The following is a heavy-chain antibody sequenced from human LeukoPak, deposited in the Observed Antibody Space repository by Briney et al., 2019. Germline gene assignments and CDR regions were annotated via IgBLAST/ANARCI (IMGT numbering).Heavy chain of an antibody. D-gene: IGHD1-26*01. CDR1: GFTVSSNY. CDR3: ATTPEWEPTYYYYGMDV. CDR2: ISGSGGST. J-gene: IGHJ6*02. V-gene: IGHV3-23*01. Sequence: GRSLRLSCAASGFTVSSNYMSWVRQAPGKGLEWVSAISGSGGSTYYADSVKGRFTISRDNSKNTLYLQMNSLRAEDTAVYYCATTPEWEPTYYYYGMDVWGQGTTVTVSS.